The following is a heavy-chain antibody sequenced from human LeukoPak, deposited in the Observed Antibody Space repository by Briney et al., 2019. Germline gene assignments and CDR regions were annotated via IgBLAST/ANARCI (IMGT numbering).Heavy chain of an antibody. Sequence: PGRSLRLSCAASGFTFSTYGIHWVRQAPGKGLEWVVVIWYDGSNKYYADSVKGRFTISRDNSKNTLYLQMNSLRAEDTAVYYCARDRGYYYYGMDAWGQGTTVTVSS. CDR2: IWYDGSNK. CDR3: ARDRGYYYYGMDA. J-gene: IGHJ6*02. CDR1: GFTFSTYG. V-gene: IGHV3-33*01.